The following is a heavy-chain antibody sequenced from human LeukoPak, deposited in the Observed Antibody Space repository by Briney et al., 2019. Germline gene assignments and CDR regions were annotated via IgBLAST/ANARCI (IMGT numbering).Heavy chain of an antibody. V-gene: IGHV3-30*02. J-gene: IGHJ4*02. CDR1: GFTFSSYG. CDR3: AKDHYYYDSSGYMSIFSDY. Sequence: PGGSLSLSCAASGFTFSSYGMHWVRQAQGKGLEWVAFIRYDGSNKSYADSVKGRFTISRDNSKNTLYLQMNSLRAEDTAVYYCAKDHYYYDSSGYMSIFSDYWGQGTLVTVSS. D-gene: IGHD3-22*01. CDR2: IRYDGSNK.